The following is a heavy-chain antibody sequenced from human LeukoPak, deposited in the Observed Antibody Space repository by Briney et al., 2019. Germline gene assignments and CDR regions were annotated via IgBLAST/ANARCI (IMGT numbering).Heavy chain of an antibody. CDR3: ARAFGYCSSGNCYSTGTHDVFDI. J-gene: IGHJ3*02. CDR2: IWHDGSKS. CDR1: GFIFSTYG. V-gene: IGHV3-33*01. Sequence: PGGSLRLSCAASGFIFSTYGIHWVRQAPGKGLEWVAVIWHDGSKSYYIESMKGRLAGFKDNSRDTAHLQMDSLRAEDTAVYYCARAFGYCSSGNCYSTGTHDVFDIWGQGTTVIVSS. D-gene: IGHD2-15*01.